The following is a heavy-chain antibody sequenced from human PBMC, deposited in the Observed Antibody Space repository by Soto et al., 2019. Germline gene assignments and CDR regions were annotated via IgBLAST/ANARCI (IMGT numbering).Heavy chain of an antibody. J-gene: IGHJ5*02. CDR2: IYYSGNT. D-gene: IGHD2-15*01. CDR3: ARARLLSTSAPNNWFDP. CDR1: GGSISSGGYY. V-gene: IGHV4-31*03. Sequence: SETLSLTCTVSGGSISSGGYYWSWICQHPGKGLEWIGYIYYSGNTYYNPSLKSRVTISVDTPKNQSSLKLSSVTAPDTAVYYCARARLLSTSAPNNWFDPWGQGTLVTVSS.